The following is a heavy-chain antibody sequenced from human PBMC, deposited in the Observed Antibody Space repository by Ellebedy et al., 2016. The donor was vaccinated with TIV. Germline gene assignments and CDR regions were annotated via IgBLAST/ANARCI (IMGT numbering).Heavy chain of an antibody. CDR1: GFTFSSYG. Sequence: GESLKISXAASGFTFSSYGMHWVRQAPGKGLEWVAVIWYDGSNKYYADSVKGRFTISRDNSKNTLYLQMNSLRAEDTAVYYCARNQQQLADAFDIWGQGTMVTVSS. CDR2: IWYDGSNK. D-gene: IGHD6-13*01. J-gene: IGHJ3*02. V-gene: IGHV3-33*01. CDR3: ARNQQQLADAFDI.